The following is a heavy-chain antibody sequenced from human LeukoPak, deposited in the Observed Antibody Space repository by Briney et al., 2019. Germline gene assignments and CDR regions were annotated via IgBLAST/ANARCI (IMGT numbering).Heavy chain of an antibody. D-gene: IGHD5-12*01. Sequence: GGSLRLSCAASGFTFSDYYMSWIRQAPGKGLEWVSVIYSGGSTYYADSVKGRFTISRDNSKNTLYLQMNSLRAEDTAVYYCARVGSPYYYYGMDVWGQGTTVTVSS. CDR2: IYSGGST. CDR3: ARVGSPYYYYGMDV. V-gene: IGHV3-53*01. CDR1: GFTFSDYY. J-gene: IGHJ6*02.